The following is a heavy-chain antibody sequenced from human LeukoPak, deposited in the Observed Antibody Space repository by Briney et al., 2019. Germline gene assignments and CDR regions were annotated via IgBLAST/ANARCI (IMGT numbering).Heavy chain of an antibody. Sequence: GGSLRLSCAASGFTFSSYGMHWVRQAPGKGLEWVAFIRYDGSDKYYADSVKGRFTISRDNSKNTLYLQVNSLRAEDTAVYYCAKDLSKELLYRRGKYYFDYWGQGTLVTASS. V-gene: IGHV3-30*02. CDR3: AKDLSKELLYRRGKYYFDY. J-gene: IGHJ4*02. CDR2: IRYDGSDK. D-gene: IGHD3-3*01. CDR1: GFTFSSYG.